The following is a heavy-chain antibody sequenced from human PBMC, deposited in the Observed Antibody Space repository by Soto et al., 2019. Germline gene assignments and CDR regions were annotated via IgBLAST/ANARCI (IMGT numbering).Heavy chain of an antibody. D-gene: IGHD6-19*01. CDR2: INPDGRDK. Sequence: GGSLRLSCAASGLIFGKEWMIWVRQAPGKGLEWVGNINPDGRDKKYADSVKGRFTISRDNAQNALYMQLDSLRAEDTAVYYCVRDFSPTSGSHYYDAFDVWGRGTTVTVSS. CDR3: VRDFSPTSGSHYYDAFDV. J-gene: IGHJ3*01. V-gene: IGHV3-7*01. CDR1: GLIFGKEW.